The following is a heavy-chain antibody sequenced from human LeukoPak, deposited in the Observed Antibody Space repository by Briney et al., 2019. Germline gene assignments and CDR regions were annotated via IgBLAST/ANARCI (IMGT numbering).Heavy chain of an antibody. V-gene: IGHV3-20*04. D-gene: IGHD6-19*01. CDR2: INWNGGNT. CDR3: ARSQRSGWDYFDY. Sequence: GGSLRLSCAASGFTFDDYVMNWVHQAAGKGLEWVSGINWNGGNTGYADSVRGRFTISRDNAQKSLYLQMNSLRAEDMAFYYCARSQRSGWDYFDYWGQGTLVTVSS. CDR1: GFTFDDYV. J-gene: IGHJ4*02.